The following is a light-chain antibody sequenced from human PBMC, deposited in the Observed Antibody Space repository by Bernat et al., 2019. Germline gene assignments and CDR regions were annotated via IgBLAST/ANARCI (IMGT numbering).Light chain of an antibody. CDR1: QSISSY. CDR3: QQYDNLTTLT. Sequence: DIQMTQSPSSLSASVGYRVTITCRSSQSISSYLNWYQQKPEKAPKLLIYAASSLQSGVPSRFSGSGSGTDFTLTISSLQHEDFATYYSQQYDNLTTLTFGGGTKVEIK. J-gene: IGKJ4*01. V-gene: IGKV1-39*01. CDR2: AAS.